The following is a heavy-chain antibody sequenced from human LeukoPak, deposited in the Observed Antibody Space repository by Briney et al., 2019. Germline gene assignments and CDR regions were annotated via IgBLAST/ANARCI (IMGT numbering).Heavy chain of an antibody. J-gene: IGHJ4*02. D-gene: IGHD2-15*01. CDR1: GYTFTSYD. Sequence: ASVKVSCKASGYTFTSYDINWVRQATGQGLEWMGWISAQHGQTEYAPNSQDRVTMTTDTYTNTAYMELRSLRSDDTAVYYCVVVAATLHYFDYWGQGTLATVSS. CDR2: ISAQHGQT. V-gene: IGHV1-18*01. CDR3: VVVAATLHYFDY.